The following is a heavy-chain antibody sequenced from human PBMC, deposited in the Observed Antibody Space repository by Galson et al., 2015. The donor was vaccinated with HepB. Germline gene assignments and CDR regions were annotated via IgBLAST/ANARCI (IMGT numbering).Heavy chain of an antibody. Sequence: SLRLSCAASGFTFSSYNMNWVRQAPGKGLEWVSSISSSSVYIYYADSVKGRFTISRDNAKNSMYLRMNSLRVEDTAVYYCARDRPPAFAAAASFQHWGQGTLVTVSS. V-gene: IGHV3-21*01. CDR2: ISSSSVYI. J-gene: IGHJ1*01. CDR3: ARDRPPAFAAAASFQH. D-gene: IGHD6-25*01. CDR1: GFTFSSYN.